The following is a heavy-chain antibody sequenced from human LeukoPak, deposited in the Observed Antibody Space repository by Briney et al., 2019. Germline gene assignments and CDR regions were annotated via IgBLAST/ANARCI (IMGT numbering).Heavy chain of an antibody. Sequence: SETLSLTCTVSGGSISSSSYYWGWIRQPPGKGLEWIGSIYYSGSTYYNPSLKSRVTISVDTSKNQFSLKLSSVTAADTAVYYCARGYSSGWPFDYWGQGTLVTVSS. CDR3: ARGYSSGWPFDY. CDR2: IYYSGST. J-gene: IGHJ4*02. V-gene: IGHV4-39*07. CDR1: GGSISSSSYY. D-gene: IGHD6-19*01.